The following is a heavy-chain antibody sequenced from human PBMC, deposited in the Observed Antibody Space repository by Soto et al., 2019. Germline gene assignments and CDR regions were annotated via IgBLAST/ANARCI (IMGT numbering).Heavy chain of an antibody. CDR3: AKTRYIVGALYFVY. D-gene: IGHD1-26*01. V-gene: IGHV3-30*18. CDR1: GFTFRSYG. Sequence: QVQLVESGGGVVQPGRSLRLSCAAPGFTFRSYGMHWVRQAPGKGLEWVAVISSDGSNKYYADSVKGRFTIYRYNSKNTLYLQMSSLRAGDTAVYYCAKTRYIVGALYFVYWGQGTLVTVSS. J-gene: IGHJ4*02. CDR2: ISSDGSNK.